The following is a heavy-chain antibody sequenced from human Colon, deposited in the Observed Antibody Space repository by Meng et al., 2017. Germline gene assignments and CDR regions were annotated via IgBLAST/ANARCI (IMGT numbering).Heavy chain of an antibody. D-gene: IGHD2-15*01. Sequence: QVPLQQWGPGLLKPSETLTLTCAINAGPFSGYYCSWIRQAPGKGLECIGKINHNGDTHYNPSLKSRVSMSFDTSKMQFSLHLSSVTAADTAVYYCSSLLTLDYWGPGTLVTVSS. CDR3: SSLLTLDY. V-gene: IGHV4-34*02. J-gene: IGHJ4*02. CDR2: INHNGDT. CDR1: AGPFSGYY.